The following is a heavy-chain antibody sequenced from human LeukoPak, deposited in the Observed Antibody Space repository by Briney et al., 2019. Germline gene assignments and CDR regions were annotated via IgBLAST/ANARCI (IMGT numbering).Heavy chain of an antibody. D-gene: IGHD3-22*01. Sequence: SVKVSCKASGGTFSSYTISWVRQAPGQGLEWMGRIIPILGIANYAQKFQGRVTITADKSTSTAYMELSSLRSEDTAVYYCARGTYYYDSSGSWFDSWGQGTLVTVSS. V-gene: IGHV1-69*02. CDR1: GGTFSSYT. CDR3: ARGTYYYDSSGSWFDS. J-gene: IGHJ5*01. CDR2: IIPILGIA.